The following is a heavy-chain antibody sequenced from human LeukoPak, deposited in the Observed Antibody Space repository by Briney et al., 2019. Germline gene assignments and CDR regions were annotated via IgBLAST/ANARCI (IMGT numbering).Heavy chain of an antibody. CDR1: GFTFSSYG. V-gene: IGHV3-30*18. J-gene: IGHJ4*02. CDR3: AKEEFGTYSGSYCLDY. D-gene: IGHD1-26*01. CDR2: ISYDGSNK. Sequence: AGGSLTLSCAASGFTFSSYGMHWVRQAPGKGLEWVAVISYDGSNKYYADSVKGRSTISRDNSKNTLYLQMNSLRAEDTAVYYCAKEEFGTYSGSYCLDYWGQGTLVTVSS.